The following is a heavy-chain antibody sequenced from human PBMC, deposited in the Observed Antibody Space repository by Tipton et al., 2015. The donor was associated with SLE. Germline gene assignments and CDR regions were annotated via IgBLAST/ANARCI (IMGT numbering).Heavy chain of an antibody. CDR2: INHSGST. CDR3: ARGVLRPFDY. D-gene: IGHD1-1*01. Sequence: TLSLTCAVYGGSFSGYYWSWIRQPPGKGLEWIGEINHSGSTNYNPSLKSRVTISVDTSKNLFSQKLTSVTAADTAVYYCARGVLRPFDYWGQGTLVTVSS. J-gene: IGHJ4*02. CDR1: GGSFSGYY. V-gene: IGHV4-34*01.